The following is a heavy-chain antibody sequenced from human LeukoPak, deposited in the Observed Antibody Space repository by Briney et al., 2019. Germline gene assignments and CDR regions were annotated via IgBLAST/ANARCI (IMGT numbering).Heavy chain of an antibody. J-gene: IGHJ5*02. CDR3: ASGGYCGGTSCYPNWFDP. CDR2: IYYSGSTNY. V-gene: IGHV4-59*01. D-gene: IGHD2-2*01. CDR1: GSSISSYY. Sequence: KPSETLSLTCTVSGSSISSYYWSWIRQPPGKGLEWIGYIYYSGSTNYNYNPSLKSRVTISVDTSKSQFSLNLSSVTAADTAIYYCASGGYCGGTSCYPNWFDPWGQGTLVTVSS.